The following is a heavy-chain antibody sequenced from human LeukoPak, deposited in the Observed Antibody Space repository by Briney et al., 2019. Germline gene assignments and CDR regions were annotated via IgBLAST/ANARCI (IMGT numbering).Heavy chain of an antibody. CDR2: IYSGGTI. J-gene: IGHJ3*02. CDR1: GFTVSSNY. CDR3: ARDRVRGYCSGGSCYPDAFDI. Sequence: QSGGSLRLSCAASGFTVSSNYKTWVRQAPGRGLEWVSVIYSGGTIYYADSVEGRFTISRDNSKNTLYLQMNSLRAEDTAVYYCARDRVRGYCSGGSCYPDAFDIWGQGTMVTVSS. V-gene: IGHV3-53*01. D-gene: IGHD2-15*01.